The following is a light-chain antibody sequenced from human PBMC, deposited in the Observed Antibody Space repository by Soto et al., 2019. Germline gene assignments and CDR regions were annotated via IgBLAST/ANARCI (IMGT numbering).Light chain of an antibody. Sequence: VLTQSPATLALSPGERATLSCRASQSVRTNLAWYQQKPGQPPRLLIYDASTRATDIPVRFSGTGSGTDFTLTIASLEPEDFAVYYCQQSTNWLYTFGQGTK. V-gene: IGKV3-11*01. J-gene: IGKJ2*01. CDR1: QSVRTN. CDR3: QQSTNWLYT. CDR2: DAS.